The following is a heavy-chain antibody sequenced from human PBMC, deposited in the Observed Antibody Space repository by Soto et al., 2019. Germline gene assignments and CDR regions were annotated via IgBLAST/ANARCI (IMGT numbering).Heavy chain of an antibody. Sequence: GGSLRLSCAASGFTFSSYSMNWVRQAPGKGLEWVSYISSSSSTIYYADSVKGRFTISRDNAKNSLYLQMNSLRAEDTAVYYCARRHSSGWDAFDIWGQGTMVTVSS. D-gene: IGHD6-19*01. CDR1: GFTFSSYS. CDR2: ISSSSSTI. J-gene: IGHJ3*02. V-gene: IGHV3-48*01. CDR3: ARRHSSGWDAFDI.